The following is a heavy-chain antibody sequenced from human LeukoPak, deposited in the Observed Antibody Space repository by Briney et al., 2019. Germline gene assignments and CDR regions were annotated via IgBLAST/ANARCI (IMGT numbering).Heavy chain of an antibody. CDR1: GGSISSYY. V-gene: IGHV4-59*01. Sequence: PSETLSLTCTVSGGSISSYYWSWIRQPPGKGLEWIGYIYYSGSTYYNPSLRSRVTISVDTSKNQFSLKLSSVTATDTAVYYCARSSEGRYYYDSSGFSYYYYYMDVWGKGTTVTISS. CDR2: IYYSGST. D-gene: IGHD3-22*01. CDR3: ARSSEGRYYYDSSGFSYYYYYMDV. J-gene: IGHJ6*03.